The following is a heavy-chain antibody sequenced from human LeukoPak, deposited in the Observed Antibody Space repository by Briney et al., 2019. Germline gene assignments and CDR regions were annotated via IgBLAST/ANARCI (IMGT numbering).Heavy chain of an antibody. J-gene: IGHJ4*02. CDR3: AKDSHYYGSGSPLVY. Sequence: GGSLRLSCAASGFTFSDYAMHWVRQAPGKGLEWVALISYDGNNQYLADSVKGRFTISRDDSNNTLFLQMNSLRPEDTAVYYCAKDSHYYGSGSPLVYWGQGTLVTVSS. CDR1: GFTFSDYA. D-gene: IGHD3-10*01. V-gene: IGHV3-30*18. CDR2: ISYDGNNQ.